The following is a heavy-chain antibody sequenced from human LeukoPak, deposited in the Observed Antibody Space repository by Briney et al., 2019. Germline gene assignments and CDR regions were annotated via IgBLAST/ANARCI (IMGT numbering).Heavy chain of an antibody. V-gene: IGHV3-23*01. CDR1: GFTFSSYA. Sequence: TGGSLRLSCAASGFTFSSYAMSWVRQAPGKGLEWVSAISGSGGSTYYADSVKGRFTISRDNSKNTLYLQMNSLRAEDTAVYYCAKDHKMITFGGVIVNYYFDYWGQGTLVTVSS. J-gene: IGHJ4*02. CDR3: AKDHKMITFGGVIVNYYFDY. D-gene: IGHD3-16*02. CDR2: ISGSGGST.